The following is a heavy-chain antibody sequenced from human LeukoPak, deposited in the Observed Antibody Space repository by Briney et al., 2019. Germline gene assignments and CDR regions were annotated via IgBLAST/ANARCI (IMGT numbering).Heavy chain of an antibody. CDR3: ARYAFGAYYYGMDV. D-gene: IGHD3-10*01. Sequence: GGSLRLPCAASGFTFSDYYMSWIRQAPGKGLEWVSYISTSGSTIYYADSVKGRFTISRDNAKNSLYLQMNSLRAEDTAVYYCARYAFGAYYYGMDVWGQGTTVTVSS. J-gene: IGHJ6*02. CDR1: GFTFSDYY. V-gene: IGHV3-11*01. CDR2: ISTSGSTI.